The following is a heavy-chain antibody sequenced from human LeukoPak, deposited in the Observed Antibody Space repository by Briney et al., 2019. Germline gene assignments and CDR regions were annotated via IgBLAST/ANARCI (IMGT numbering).Heavy chain of an antibody. V-gene: IGHV1-8*01. CDR2: MNPNSGNT. D-gene: IGHD6-13*01. Sequence: ASVKVSCKASGYTFTSYDINWVRQATGQGLEWMGWMNPNSGNTGYAQKFQGRVTMTRNTSISTAYMELSSLRSEDTAVYYCARGLSIAEAGTTPGYWGQGTLVTVSS. CDR1: GYTFTSYD. J-gene: IGHJ4*02. CDR3: ARGLSIAEAGTTPGY.